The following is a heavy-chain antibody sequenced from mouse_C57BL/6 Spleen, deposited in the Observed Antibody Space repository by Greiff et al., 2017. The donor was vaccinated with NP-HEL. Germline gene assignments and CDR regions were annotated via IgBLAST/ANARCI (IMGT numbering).Heavy chain of an antibody. CDR1: GYTFTDYE. J-gene: IGHJ3*01. V-gene: IGHV1-15*01. CDR3: TRPYGNYFFAY. D-gene: IGHD2-1*01. CDR2: IDPETGGT. Sequence: VQLQESGAELVRPGASVTLSCKASGYTFTDYEMHWVKQTPVHGLEWIGAIDPETGGTAYNQKFKGKAILTADKSSSTAYMELRSLTSEDSAVYYCTRPYGNYFFAYWGQGTLVTVSA.